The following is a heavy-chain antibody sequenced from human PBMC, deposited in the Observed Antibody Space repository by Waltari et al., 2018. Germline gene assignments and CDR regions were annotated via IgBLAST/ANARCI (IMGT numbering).Heavy chain of an antibody. J-gene: IGHJ4*02. V-gene: IGHV4-59*01. CDR2: IYYSGST. Sequence: QVQLQESGPGLVKPSETLSLPCTVSGGSISSYYWSWIRQPPGKGLEWIGYIYYSGSTNYNPSLKSRVTISVDTSKNQFSLKLSSVTAADTAVYYCARGLAARASYFDYWGQGTLVTVSS. D-gene: IGHD6-6*01. CDR3: ARGLAARASYFDY. CDR1: GGSISSYY.